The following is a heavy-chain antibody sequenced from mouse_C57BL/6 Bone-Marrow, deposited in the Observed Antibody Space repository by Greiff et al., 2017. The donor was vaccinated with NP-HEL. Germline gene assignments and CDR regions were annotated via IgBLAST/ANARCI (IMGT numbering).Heavy chain of an antibody. CDR1: GYAFSSYW. D-gene: IGHD4-1*01. Sequence: VQLQQSGAELVKPGASVKISCKASGYAFSSYWMNWVKQRPGKGLEWIGQIYPGDGDTNYNGKFKGKATLTADKSSSTAYMQLSSLTSEDSAVYFCARRMNWDDYYAMDYWGQGTSVTVSS. V-gene: IGHV1-80*01. J-gene: IGHJ4*01. CDR3: ARRMNWDDYYAMDY. CDR2: IYPGDGDT.